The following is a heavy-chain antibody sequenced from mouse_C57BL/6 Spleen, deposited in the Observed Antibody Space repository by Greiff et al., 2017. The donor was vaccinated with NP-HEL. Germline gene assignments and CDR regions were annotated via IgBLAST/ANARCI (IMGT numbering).Heavy chain of an antibody. Sequence: EVQLPESGAELVKPGASVKLSCTASGFNIKDYYMNWVKQRTEQGLAWIGRLDPEDGETKYAPTFQGKAPITAETSSNTAYLQLSSLTSEYTAVYYCARMYYYCSSYVKGAMDYWGQGTAVTVSS. CDR2: LDPEDGET. CDR3: ARMYYYCSSYVKGAMDY. CDR1: GFNIKDYY. V-gene: IGHV14-2*01. D-gene: IGHD1-1*01. J-gene: IGHJ4*01.